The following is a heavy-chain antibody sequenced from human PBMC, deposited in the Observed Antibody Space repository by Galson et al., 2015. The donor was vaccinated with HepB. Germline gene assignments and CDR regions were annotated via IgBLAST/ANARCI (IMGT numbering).Heavy chain of an antibody. Sequence: SLRLSCAASGFTFSSYNMNWVRQAPGKGLEWVSSISSRNNCIYYADSVKGRFTISRDNAKNSLYLQMNSLRAEDTAVYYCARDSSRDEDYDYSYGMDVWGQGTTVTVSS. V-gene: IGHV3-21*06. D-gene: IGHD2-21*01. J-gene: IGHJ6*02. CDR3: ARDSSRDEDYDYSYGMDV. CDR1: GFTFSSYN. CDR2: ISSRNNCI.